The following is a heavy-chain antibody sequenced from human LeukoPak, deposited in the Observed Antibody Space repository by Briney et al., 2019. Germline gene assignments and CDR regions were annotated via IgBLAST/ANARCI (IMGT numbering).Heavy chain of an antibody. CDR3: AKEDADTYYYGSGSYPDY. V-gene: IGHV3-23*01. J-gene: IGHJ4*02. D-gene: IGHD3-10*01. Sequence: PGGSLRLSCAASGFTFSSYAMSWVRQAPGKGLEWVSAISGSGGSTYYADSVKGRFTISRDNSKNTLYLQMNSLRAEDTAVYYCAKEDADTYYYGSGSYPDYWGQGTLVTVSS. CDR2: ISGSGGST. CDR1: GFTFSSYA.